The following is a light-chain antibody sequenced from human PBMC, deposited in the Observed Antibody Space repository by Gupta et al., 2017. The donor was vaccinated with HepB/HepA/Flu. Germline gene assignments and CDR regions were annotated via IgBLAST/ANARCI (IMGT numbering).Light chain of an antibody. CDR1: SSDLGGYNY. CDR2: DVS. CDR3: SSYTSSSTLYV. Sequence: QSALTQPSSASASPGQSIAISCTGTSSDLGGYNYVSWYQQHPAKAPKLLSYDVSNRPSGVPNRFAGSKSGNTASLTILGLQAEDEADYYCSSYTSSSTLYVFGTGTKVTVL. V-gene: IGLV2-14*03. J-gene: IGLJ1*01.